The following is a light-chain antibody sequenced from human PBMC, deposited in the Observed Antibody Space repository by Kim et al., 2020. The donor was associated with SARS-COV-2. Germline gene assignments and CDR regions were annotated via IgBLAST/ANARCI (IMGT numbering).Light chain of an antibody. V-gene: IGKV3-15*01. Sequence: EIVMTQSPATLSVSPGERATLSCRASQSVSSNLAWYQQKPGQAARLLIYGASSRATDIPARFSGSGSGTEFTLTISSLQSEDFAVYYCQQYNDWLTWTFGQGTKVDIK. CDR1: QSVSSN. J-gene: IGKJ1*01. CDR2: GAS. CDR3: QQYNDWLTWT.